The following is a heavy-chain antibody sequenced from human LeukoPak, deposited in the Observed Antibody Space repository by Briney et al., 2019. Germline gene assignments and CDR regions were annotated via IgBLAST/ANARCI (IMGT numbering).Heavy chain of an antibody. CDR3: ARDGIAVAGRDY. CDR1: GYTFTSYY. Sequence: ASVEVSCKASGYTFTSYYMHWVRQAPGQGLEWMGIINPSGGSTSYAQKFQGRVTMTRDMSTSTVYMELSSLRSEDTAVYYCARDGIAVAGRDYWGQGTLVTVSS. D-gene: IGHD6-19*01. V-gene: IGHV1-46*01. CDR2: INPSGGST. J-gene: IGHJ4*02.